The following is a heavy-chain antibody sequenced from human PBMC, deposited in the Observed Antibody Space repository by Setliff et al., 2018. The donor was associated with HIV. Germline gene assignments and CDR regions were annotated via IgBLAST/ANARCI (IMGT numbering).Heavy chain of an antibody. CDR2: VYYTGST. CDR1: GASISLIAYY. Sequence: KPSETLSLTCTVSGASISLIAYYWGWVRQPPGKGLEWIGSVYYTGSTFYNPSLKSLKGRVTISVDTTKNQFSMNLSSVTAADTAVYYCARPEQANDWGYYFDSWGQGTLVTVSS. CDR3: ARPEQANDWGYYFDS. J-gene: IGHJ4*02. D-gene: IGHD7-27*01. V-gene: IGHV4-39*01.